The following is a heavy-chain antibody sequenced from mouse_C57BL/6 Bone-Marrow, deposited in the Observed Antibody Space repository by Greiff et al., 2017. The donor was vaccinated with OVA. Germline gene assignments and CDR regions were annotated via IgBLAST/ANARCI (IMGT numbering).Heavy chain of an antibody. CDR1: GFTFSSYG. CDR2: ISSGGSYT. J-gene: IGHJ4*01. V-gene: IGHV5-6*01. CDR3: ANYDYDEAMDY. Sequence: EVQVVESGGDLVKPGGSLKLSCAASGFTFSSYGMSWVRQTPDKRLEWVATISSGGSYTYYPDSVKGRFTISRDNAKNTLYLQMSSLKSEDTAMYYCANYDYDEAMDYWGQGTSVTVSS. D-gene: IGHD2-4*01.